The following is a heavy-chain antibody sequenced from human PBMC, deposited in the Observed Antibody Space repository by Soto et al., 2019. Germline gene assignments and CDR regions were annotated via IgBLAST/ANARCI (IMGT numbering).Heavy chain of an antibody. CDR1: GGSFSDNA. D-gene: IGHD1-1*01. V-gene: IGHV1-69*12. J-gene: IGHJ4*02. CDR3: ARATIRDCQGDNCYRYNKFHG. Sequence: QVQLVQSGAEVEEAGSSVKVSCKASGGSFSDNAIRWVRQAPGQGLEWVGGLIPVFGVTNYARKFQGRLTITADESTSTVYMGRSSLIFKDTALFYCARATIRDCQGDNCYRYNKFHGWGQVSLVAVST. CDR2: LIPVFGVT.